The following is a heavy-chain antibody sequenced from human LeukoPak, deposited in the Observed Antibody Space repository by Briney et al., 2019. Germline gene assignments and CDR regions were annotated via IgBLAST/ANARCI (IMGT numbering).Heavy chain of an antibody. J-gene: IGHJ4*02. CDR1: GFTFSSYG. Sequence: GGSLRLSCAASGFTFSSYGMHWVRQAPGKGLEWVAFIRYDGSNKYYADSVKGRFTISRDNSKNTLYLQMNSLRAEDTAVYYCAKPLGGNSVRGPFDYWGQGTLVTVSS. CDR3: AKPLGGNSVRGPFDY. D-gene: IGHD4-23*01. V-gene: IGHV3-30*02. CDR2: IRYDGSNK.